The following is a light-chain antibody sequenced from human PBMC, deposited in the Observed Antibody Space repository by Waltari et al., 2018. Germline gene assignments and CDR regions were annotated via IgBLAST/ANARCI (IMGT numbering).Light chain of an antibody. CDR3: QSYDTSLGVV. CDR2: GSS. J-gene: IGLJ3*02. Sequence: QSVLTQPPSVSGAPGQRVTIPCTGSGPNIGAGHDVHWYQQLPRAAPKLRIYGSSTRALGGPDRFFGATSGTSASLAITGLQAEDEADYYCQSYDTSLGVVFGGGTKLTVL. V-gene: IGLV1-40*01. CDR1: GPNIGAGHD.